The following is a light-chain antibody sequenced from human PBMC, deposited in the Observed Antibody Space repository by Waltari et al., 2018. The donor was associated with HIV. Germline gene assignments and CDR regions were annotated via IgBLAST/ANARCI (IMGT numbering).Light chain of an antibody. Sequence: QSALTQPASVSGSPGQSITISSTGTSSDVGGYNYVSWYQQHPGKAPKLMNYEISNRPTGISNRLSSFKAGNTASLTISGFQAEDEADYYCGSYTRDNEVFGNGTKVTVL. CDR2: EIS. CDR1: SSDVGGYNY. CDR3: GSYTRDNEV. V-gene: IGLV2-14*01. J-gene: IGLJ1*01.